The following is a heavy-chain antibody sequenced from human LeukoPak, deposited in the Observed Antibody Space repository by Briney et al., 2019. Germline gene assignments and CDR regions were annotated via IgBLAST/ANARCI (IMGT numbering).Heavy chain of an antibody. J-gene: IGHJ4*02. Sequence: GGSLRLACAASGFTFSSYAMNWVRQAPGKELEWVSAISGSGGSTYYADSVKGRFTISRDNSKNTLYLQMNSLRAEDTAVYYCAKGKDDSSGWYFFYWGQGTLVTVSS. V-gene: IGHV3-23*01. CDR1: GFTFSSYA. CDR3: AKGKDDSSGWYFFY. D-gene: IGHD6-19*01. CDR2: ISGSGGST.